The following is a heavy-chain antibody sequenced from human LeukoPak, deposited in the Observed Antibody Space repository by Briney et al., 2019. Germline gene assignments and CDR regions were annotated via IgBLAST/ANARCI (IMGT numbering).Heavy chain of an antibody. CDR3: TTDRSIAVRPLFDY. Sequence: GRSLRLSCAASGFTFSNGWMGWVRQAPGKGLEWVGRIKSKTDGGTTDYAAPVKGRFTVSRDDSKNTVYLQMNSLKTEDTAIYYCTTDRSIAVRPLFDYWGQGILVTVSS. V-gene: IGHV3-15*01. D-gene: IGHD6-6*01. CDR2: IKSKTDGGTT. J-gene: IGHJ4*02. CDR1: GFTFSNGW.